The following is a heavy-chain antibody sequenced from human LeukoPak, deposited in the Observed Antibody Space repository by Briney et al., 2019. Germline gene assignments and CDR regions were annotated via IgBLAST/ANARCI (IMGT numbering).Heavy chain of an antibody. Sequence: PSETLSLTCTVSGGSISSHYWSWIRQPPGKGLEWIGSMYYSGSTNYNPSLKSRVTISVDTSKNQFSLKLNSVPAADTAVYYCVRGGFYFDYWGQGTLVTVSS. J-gene: IGHJ4*02. CDR3: VRGGFYFDY. CDR2: MYYSGST. V-gene: IGHV4-59*11. CDR1: GGSISSHY. D-gene: IGHD3-16*01.